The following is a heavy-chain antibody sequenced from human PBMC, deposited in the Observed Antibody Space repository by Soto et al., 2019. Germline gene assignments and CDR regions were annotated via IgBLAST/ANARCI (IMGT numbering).Heavy chain of an antibody. CDR1: GYTFTSYY. J-gene: IGHJ4*02. CDR2: INPSGGRT. V-gene: IGHV1-46*01. D-gene: IGHD3-22*01. CDR3: ARVGGHYYDSSGYYRPLDY. Sequence: ASVKVSCKASGYTFTSYYMHWVRQAPGQGLEWMGIINPSGGRTSYAQKFQGRVTMTRDESTSTAYMELSSLRSEDTAVYYCARVGGHYYDSSGYYRPLDYWGQGTLVTVSS.